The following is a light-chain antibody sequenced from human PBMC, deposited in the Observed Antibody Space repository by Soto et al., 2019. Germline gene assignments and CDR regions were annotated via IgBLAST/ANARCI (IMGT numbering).Light chain of an antibody. CDR1: QSVSSY. Sequence: EIILTQSPVTLSVSPGERATLSCRASQSVSSYLAWHQQKPGQAPRLLIYDASNRATGIPARFSGSGSGTDFTLTISSLEPEDFAVYYCQQRSSWPITFGQGTRLEIK. CDR3: QQRSSWPIT. V-gene: IGKV3-11*01. CDR2: DAS. J-gene: IGKJ5*01.